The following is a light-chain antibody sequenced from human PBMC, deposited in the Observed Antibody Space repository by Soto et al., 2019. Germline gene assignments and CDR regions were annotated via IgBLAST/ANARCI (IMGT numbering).Light chain of an antibody. CDR3: QSYDTSLSGLVV. CDR1: SSNIGAGYD. CDR2: GDN. V-gene: IGLV1-40*01. Sequence: QSVLTQPPSVSGAPGQRVTISCTGSSSNIGAGYDVHWYRQLPGAAPKVLIYGDNNRPSGVPDRFSGSKSGTSASLTITGLQSEDEADYYCQSYDTSLSGLVVFGGGTKLTVL. J-gene: IGLJ2*01.